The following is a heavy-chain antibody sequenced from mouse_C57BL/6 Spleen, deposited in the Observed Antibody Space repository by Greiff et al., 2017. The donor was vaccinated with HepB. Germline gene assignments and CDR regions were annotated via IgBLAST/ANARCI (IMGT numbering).Heavy chain of an antibody. CDR1: GYTFTSYW. J-gene: IGHJ3*01. CDR2: IDPSDSYT. CDR3: ARSCDYVSSYEAY. V-gene: IGHV1-50*01. D-gene: IGHD1-1*01. Sequence: VQLQQSGAELVKPGASVKLSCKASGYTFTSYWMQWVKQRPGQGLEWIGEIDPSDSYTNYNQKFKGKATLTVDKSSSTAYMQLSSLTSEDSAVYYCARSCDYVSSYEAYWGQGTLVTVSA.